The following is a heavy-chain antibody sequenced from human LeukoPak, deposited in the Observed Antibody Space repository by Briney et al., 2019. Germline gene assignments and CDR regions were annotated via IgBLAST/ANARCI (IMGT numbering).Heavy chain of an antibody. V-gene: IGHV4-59*01. CDR3: ARGAMATTPFFDY. CDR1: GGSISNYY. Sequence: SETLSLTCPVSGGSISNYYYWTWIRHPPGKGLEWIGYVYYTGSTNFNPSLKSRVTMSLDTSRNQFSLKLTSLTAADTAVYYCARGAMATTPFFDYWGQGTLVTVSS. D-gene: IGHD5-24*01. CDR2: VYYTGST. J-gene: IGHJ4*02.